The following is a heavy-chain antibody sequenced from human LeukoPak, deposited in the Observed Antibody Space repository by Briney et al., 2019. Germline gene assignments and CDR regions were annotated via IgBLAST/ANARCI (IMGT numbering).Heavy chain of an antibody. J-gene: IGHJ4*02. CDR1: GFTVSANY. CDR2: IYSGGST. CDR3: ARGLNDKEFDY. Sequence: GGSLRLSCVASGFTVSANYMNWVRQAPGKGLEWVSVIYSGGSTYYADSVKGRFTISRDNSKNTLYLQMNSLRAEDTAVYYCARGLNDKEFDYWGQGTLVTVSS. D-gene: IGHD1-1*01. V-gene: IGHV3-66*01.